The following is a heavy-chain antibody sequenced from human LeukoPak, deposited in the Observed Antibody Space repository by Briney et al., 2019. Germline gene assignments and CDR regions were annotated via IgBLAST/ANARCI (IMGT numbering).Heavy chain of an antibody. CDR2: IYYSGDT. CDR3: ARDRYNSTFLGEVTIRRFVDACEI. CDR1: GGSISSDSYH. J-gene: IGHJ3*02. Sequence: SETLSLTCTVSGGSISSDSYHWGWIRQPPGKGLEWIGSIYYSGDTNYNPSLKSRVTMSVVTSKNQFSLKLRSVTAADTAVYYCARDRYNSTFLGEVTIRRFVDACEIWGLGTMVTVSS. V-gene: IGHV4-39*07. D-gene: IGHD3-16*01.